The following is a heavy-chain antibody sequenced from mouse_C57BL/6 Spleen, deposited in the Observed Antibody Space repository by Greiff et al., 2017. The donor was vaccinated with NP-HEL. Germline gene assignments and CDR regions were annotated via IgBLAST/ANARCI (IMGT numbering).Heavy chain of an antibody. V-gene: IGHV5-16*01. Sequence: EVQLVESEGGLVQPGSSMKLSCTASGFTFSDYYMAWVRQVPEKGLEWVANINYDGSSTYYLDSLKSRFIISRDNAKNILYLQMSSLKSEDTATYYCARDGGDVEYFDYWGQGTTLTVSS. J-gene: IGHJ2*01. CDR3: ARDGGDVEYFDY. CDR1: GFTFSDYY. D-gene: IGHD3-3*01. CDR2: INYDGSST.